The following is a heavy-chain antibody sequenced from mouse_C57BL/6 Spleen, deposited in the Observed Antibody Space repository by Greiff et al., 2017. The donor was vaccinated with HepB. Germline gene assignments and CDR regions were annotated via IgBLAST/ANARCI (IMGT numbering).Heavy chain of an antibody. Sequence: VQLQQSGPELVKPGASVKISCKASGYAFSSSWMNWVKQRPGKGLEWIGRIYPGDGDTNYNGKFKGKATLTADKSSSTAYMQLSSLTSEDSAVYFGARGWDGYFDYWGQGTTLTVAS. CDR3: ARGWDGYFDY. V-gene: IGHV1-82*01. D-gene: IGHD2-3*01. J-gene: IGHJ2*01. CDR1: GYAFSSSW. CDR2: IYPGDGDT.